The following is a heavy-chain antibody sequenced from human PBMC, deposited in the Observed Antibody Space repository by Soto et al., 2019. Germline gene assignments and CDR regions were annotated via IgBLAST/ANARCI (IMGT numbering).Heavy chain of an antibody. Sequence: PGGSLRLSCPASGFTFSSYSMNGVRQAPGNGLEWVSSISSSSIYIYYADSVKGRFTISRDNAKNSLYLQMNSLRAEDTAVYYCARARSTLSIAARPDDYWGQGTLVTVSS. CDR2: ISSSSIYI. J-gene: IGHJ4*02. CDR3: ARARSTLSIAARPDDY. D-gene: IGHD6-6*01. V-gene: IGHV3-21*01. CDR1: GFTFSSYS.